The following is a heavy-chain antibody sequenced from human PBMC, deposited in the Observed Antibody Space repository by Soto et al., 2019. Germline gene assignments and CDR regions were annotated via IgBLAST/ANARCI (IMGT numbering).Heavy chain of an antibody. Sequence: QVQLVESGGDLVKPGGSLRLSCAASGFTFSDHYMSWIRQAPGKGLEWISYMTRSGSSSSYADSVKGRFTISRDNAKNSLYLQMNSRRCDDTDVYYCARELSGNYFAFDLGGQGTMVTVSS. CDR3: ARELSGNYFAFDL. J-gene: IGHJ3*01. V-gene: IGHV3-11*01. D-gene: IGHD1-26*01. CDR1: GFTFSDHY. CDR2: MTRSGSSS.